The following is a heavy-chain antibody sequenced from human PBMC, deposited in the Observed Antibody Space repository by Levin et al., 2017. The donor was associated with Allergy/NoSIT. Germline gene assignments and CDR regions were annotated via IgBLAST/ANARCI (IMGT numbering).Heavy chain of an antibody. V-gene: IGHV4-59*01. CDR1: GGSISSYY. CDR2: IYYSGST. CDR3: ARDSGYDFWSGTYYYYYGMDV. D-gene: IGHD3-3*01. J-gene: IGHJ6*02. Sequence: SQTLSLTCTVSGGSISSYYWSWIRQPPGKGLEWIGYIYYSGSTNYNPSLKSRVTISVDTSKNQFSLKLGSVTAADTAVYYCARDSGYDFWSGTYYYYYGMDVWGQGTTVTVSS.